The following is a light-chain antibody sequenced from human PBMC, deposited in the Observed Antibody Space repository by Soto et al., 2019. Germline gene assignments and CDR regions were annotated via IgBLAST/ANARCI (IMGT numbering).Light chain of an antibody. Sequence: QSALTQPASVSGSPGQSITIACTGISTEVENYNFVSWYQQHPGKVPKLIMYEDSKRPSGISDRLPGSKSGSSASLTISGLPAEYGADYSCYSQADFNSSYVFATGTKVTVL. CDR2: EDS. CDR1: STEVENYNF. J-gene: IGLJ1*01. CDR3: YSQADFNSSYV. V-gene: IGLV2-23*01.